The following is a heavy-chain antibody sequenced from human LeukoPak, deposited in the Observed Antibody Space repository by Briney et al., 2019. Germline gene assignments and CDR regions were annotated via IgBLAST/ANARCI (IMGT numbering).Heavy chain of an antibody. J-gene: IGHJ4*02. CDR3: YSACRGDYFSY. Sequence: GGSLRLSCAASGFTVISNYMSWVRQAPGKGLEWVSAISVSGGSTYYADSVKGRFTISRDNSKNTLYLQMNSLRAEDTAVYYFYSACRGDYFSYWGPGNLVTVSS. CDR1: GFTVISNY. D-gene: IGHD6-19*01. V-gene: IGHV3-23*01. CDR2: ISVSGGST.